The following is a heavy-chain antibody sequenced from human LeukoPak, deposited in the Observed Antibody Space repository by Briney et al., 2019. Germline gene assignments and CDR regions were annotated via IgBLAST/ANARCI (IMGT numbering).Heavy chain of an antibody. CDR3: AKRVRDGYNSPIDY. Sequence: GGSLRLSCAASGFTFSNYDMNWVRQAPGKGLEWVSGVSYNGAETYYVDSVKGRFIISRDTSKNTLYLQMNSLRAEDTAVYYCAKRVRDGYNSPIDYRGQGTLVTVSS. CDR1: GFTFSNYD. V-gene: IGHV3-23*01. J-gene: IGHJ4*02. D-gene: IGHD5-24*01. CDR2: VSYNGAET.